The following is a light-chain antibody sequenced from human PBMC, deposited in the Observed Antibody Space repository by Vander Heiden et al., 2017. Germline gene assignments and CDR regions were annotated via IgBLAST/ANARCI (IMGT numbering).Light chain of an antibody. Sequence: QSALTPPASVSGSPGQSITISCAGTSSDVGNDNYVSGYQQHPGKAPKLVIYDVTNRPSGVSNRFSGAKSGNTASLTISGLQPEDESDYYCSSYTTSSTQVFGTGTKVTVL. J-gene: IGLJ1*01. CDR3: SSYTTSSTQV. CDR1: SSDVGNDNY. CDR2: DVT. V-gene: IGLV2-14*03.